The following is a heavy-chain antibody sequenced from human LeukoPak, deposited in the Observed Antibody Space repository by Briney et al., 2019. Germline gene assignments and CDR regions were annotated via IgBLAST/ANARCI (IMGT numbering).Heavy chain of an antibody. CDR2: IIPILGIA. J-gene: IGHJ4*02. V-gene: IGHV1-69*04. Sequence: ASVKVSCKASGGTFSSYAISWVRQAPGQGLEWMGRIIPILGIANYAQKFQGRVTITADKSTSTAYMELSSLRSEDTAVYYCARRPDTAMASDYWGQGTLVTVSS. CDR1: GGTFSSYA. D-gene: IGHD5-18*01. CDR3: ARRPDTAMASDY.